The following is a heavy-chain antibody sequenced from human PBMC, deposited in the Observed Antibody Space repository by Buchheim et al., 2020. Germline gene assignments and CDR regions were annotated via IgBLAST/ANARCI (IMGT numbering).Heavy chain of an antibody. CDR2: VNPSGGT. CDR1: GSPFSGYY. Sequence: QVQLQQWGAGLLKPSETLSLTCAVYGSPFSGYYWSWIRQPPGKGLEWIGEVNPSGGTNHNPSLQSRVTISVDTVMNRFSLKLSSVSVADTAVYYCAIVGATRWFDPWGQGTL. J-gene: IGHJ5*02. D-gene: IGHD1-26*01. CDR3: AIVGATRWFDP. V-gene: IGHV4-34*01.